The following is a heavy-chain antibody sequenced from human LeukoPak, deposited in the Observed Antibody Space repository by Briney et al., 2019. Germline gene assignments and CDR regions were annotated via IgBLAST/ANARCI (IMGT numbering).Heavy chain of an antibody. CDR1: GGSISSSTYY. J-gene: IGHJ5*02. CDR3: ARESNYYGSGTGWFDP. D-gene: IGHD3-10*01. V-gene: IGHV4-39*07. Sequence: SETLSLTCTVSGGSISSSTYYWGWIRQPPGKGLEWIGSITYSGSTYYNPSLKSRVTISVDTSKNQLSLKLSSVTAADTAVYYCARESNYYGSGTGWFDPWGQGTLVTVSS. CDR2: ITYSGST.